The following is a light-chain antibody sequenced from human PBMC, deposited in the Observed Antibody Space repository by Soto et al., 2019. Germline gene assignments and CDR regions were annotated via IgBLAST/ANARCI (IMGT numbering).Light chain of an antibody. CDR2: DAS. CDR1: QSVNSN. V-gene: IGKV3-15*01. CDR3: HQYNFWPPRT. Sequence: EIVMTQSPATLSVSPGERETLSCRASQSVNSNLAWYRQKPGQAPRILISDASTRATGVPARFSGSGSGTGFTLTSSSLQSDDSGIYYCHQYNFWPPRTFGGGTKVEIK. J-gene: IGKJ4*01.